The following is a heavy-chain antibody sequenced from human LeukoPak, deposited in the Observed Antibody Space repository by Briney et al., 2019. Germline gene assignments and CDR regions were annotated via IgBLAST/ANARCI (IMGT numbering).Heavy chain of an antibody. CDR3: ARGPEEMATT. CDR2: IIPILGIA. J-gene: IGHJ4*02. V-gene: IGHV1-69*04. D-gene: IGHD5-24*01. CDR1: RGTFSSYA. Sequence: ASVKVSCKASRGTFSSYAISWVRQAPGQGLEWMGRIIPILGIANYAQKFQGRVTITADKSTSTAYMELSSLRSEDTAVYYCARGPEEMATTWGQGTLVTVSS.